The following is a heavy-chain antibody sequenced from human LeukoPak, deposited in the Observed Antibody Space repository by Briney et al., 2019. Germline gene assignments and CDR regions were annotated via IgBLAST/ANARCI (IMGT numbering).Heavy chain of an antibody. Sequence: GGSLRLSCAASGFTFSSFGMHWVRQAPGNGLEWVAFIEFDGSTKYSADSVKGRFTISRDNSKNTLYLQMNSLRPEDTALYYCANHITVHCSRSRCSDYWGQGTLVTVSS. J-gene: IGHJ4*02. CDR2: IEFDGSTK. CDR1: GFTFSSFG. D-gene: IGHD2-2*01. CDR3: ANHITVHCSRSRCSDY. V-gene: IGHV3-30*02.